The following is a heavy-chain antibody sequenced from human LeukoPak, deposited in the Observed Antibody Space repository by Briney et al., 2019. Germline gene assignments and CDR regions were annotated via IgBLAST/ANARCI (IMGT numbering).Heavy chain of an antibody. CDR2: ISSSSNYI. Sequence: GGSLRLSCAASGFTFSSYSMNWVRQAPGKGLEGVQSISSSSNYIYYADSVKGRFTISRDNAKNSLYLQMNSLRAEDAAVYYCPRDQGYYYMDVWGKGTTVTVSS. V-gene: IGHV3-21*01. J-gene: IGHJ6*03. CDR1: GFTFSSYS. CDR3: PRDQGYYYMDV.